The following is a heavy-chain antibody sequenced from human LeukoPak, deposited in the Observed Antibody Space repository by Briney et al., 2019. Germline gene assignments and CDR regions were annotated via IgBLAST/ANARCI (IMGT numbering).Heavy chain of an antibody. J-gene: IGHJ6*03. CDR2: IHYSGST. V-gene: IGHV4-59*01. D-gene: IGHD2-2*02. CDR1: GGSISSFY. CDR3: AGTYTYYYYYYMDV. Sequence: SETLSLTCTVSGGSISSFYWNWIRQPPGKGLEWIGYIHYSGSTNYNPSLKSRVTISVDTSKNQFSLKLSSVTAADTAVYYCAGTYTYYYYYYMDVWGKGTTVTISS.